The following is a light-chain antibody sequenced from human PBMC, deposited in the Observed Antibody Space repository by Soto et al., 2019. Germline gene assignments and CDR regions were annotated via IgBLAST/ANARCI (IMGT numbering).Light chain of an antibody. CDR2: DAS. CDR3: HQCTAGASI. V-gene: IGKV3-11*01. J-gene: IGKJ4*01. CDR1: QSVSGQ. Sequence: RASQSVSGQLGWYQQKPGQAPRLLIYDASNRATGIPARFSGRGSGTDVTRLRSRLESGAVVVNYGHQCTAGASIIGVGTRVEIK.